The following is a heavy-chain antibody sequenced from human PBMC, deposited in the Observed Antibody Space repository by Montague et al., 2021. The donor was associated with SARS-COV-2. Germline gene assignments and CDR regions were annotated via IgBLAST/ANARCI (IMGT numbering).Heavy chain of an antibody. CDR1: GGSFSGYY. Sequence: SETLSLTSAVYGGSFSGYYCSWIRQPRGKGLEWIGEINESGSTYXNPSRKSRVTISVDTSKNQFSLKLSSVTAADTAVYYCARGRAARSITIFGVVNPAIRYYYYMDVWGKGTTVTVSS. CDR2: INESGST. D-gene: IGHD3-3*01. V-gene: IGHV4-34*01. J-gene: IGHJ6*03. CDR3: ARGRAARSITIFGVVNPAIRYYYYMDV.